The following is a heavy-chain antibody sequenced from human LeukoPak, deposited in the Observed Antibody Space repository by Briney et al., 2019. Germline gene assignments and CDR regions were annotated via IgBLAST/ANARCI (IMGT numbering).Heavy chain of an antibody. CDR2: IGGTGTDT. CDR3: GKHWDY. J-gene: IGHJ4*02. CDR1: GFTFSTSG. Sequence: PGGSLRLSCSASGFTFSTSGLSWVRQAPGKGLEWVSSIGGTGTDTYYAASVKGRFTISRDNSKNMLYLQMHSLRVEDTAVYYCGKHWDYGGQGTLVTVS. V-gene: IGHV3-23*01.